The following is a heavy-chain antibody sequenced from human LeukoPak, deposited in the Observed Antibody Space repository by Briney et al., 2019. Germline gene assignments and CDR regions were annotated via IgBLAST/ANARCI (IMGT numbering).Heavy chain of an antibody. Sequence: ASVKVSCKASGYTFTSYDINWVRQATGQGLEWMGWMNPNSGNTGYAQKFQGRITITRNTSISTAYMELSSLRSDDTAVYYCARDSYYGSGRGYYFDYWGQGTLVTVSS. D-gene: IGHD3-10*01. CDR3: ARDSYYGSGRGYYFDY. CDR2: MNPNSGNT. V-gene: IGHV1-8*03. CDR1: GYTFTSYD. J-gene: IGHJ4*02.